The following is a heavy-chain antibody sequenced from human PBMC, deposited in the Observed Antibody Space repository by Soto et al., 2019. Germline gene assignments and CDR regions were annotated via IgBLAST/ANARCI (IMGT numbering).Heavy chain of an antibody. D-gene: IGHD5-12*01. J-gene: IGHJ4*02. CDR2: ISWNSGSI. CDR3: AKEQWAGVATNFNYFDY. Sequence: LRLSCAASGFTFDDYAMHWVRQAPGKGLEWVSGISWNSGSIGYADSVKGRFTISRDNAKNSLYLQMNSLRAEDTALYYCAKEQWAGVATNFNYFDYCGQGTLVTVSS. CDR1: GFTFDDYA. V-gene: IGHV3-9*01.